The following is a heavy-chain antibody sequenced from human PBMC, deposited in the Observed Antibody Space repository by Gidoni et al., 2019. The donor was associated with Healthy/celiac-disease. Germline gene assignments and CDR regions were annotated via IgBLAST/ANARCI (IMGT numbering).Heavy chain of an antibody. V-gene: IGHV1-69*04. CDR1: GGTFSSYA. CDR2: IMPILGIA. Sequence: QFQLVQSGAEVKKPGSSVMVSCKASGGTFSSYAIIWVRQAPGQGLEWMGRIMPILGIANYAQKFQGRVTITADKSTSTAYMELSSLRSEDTAVYYCAREKYYYDSSGYYPPGFYYGMDVWGQGTTVTVSS. J-gene: IGHJ6*02. D-gene: IGHD3-22*01. CDR3: AREKYYYDSSGYYPPGFYYGMDV.